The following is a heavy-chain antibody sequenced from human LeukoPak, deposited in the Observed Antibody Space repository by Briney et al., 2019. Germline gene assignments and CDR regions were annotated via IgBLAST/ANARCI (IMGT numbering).Heavy chain of an antibody. CDR3: ARSRGWLIDY. CDR2: ISSSGSTI. D-gene: IGHD6-19*01. Sequence: PGGSLRLSCAASEFTFSNYGINWVRQAPGNGLEWVSYISSSGSTIHNADSVKGRVTISRDNAKNSLYLQMNRLRAEDTAVYYCARSRGWLIDYWGQGTLVTVSS. CDR1: EFTFSNYG. J-gene: IGHJ4*02. V-gene: IGHV3-48*03.